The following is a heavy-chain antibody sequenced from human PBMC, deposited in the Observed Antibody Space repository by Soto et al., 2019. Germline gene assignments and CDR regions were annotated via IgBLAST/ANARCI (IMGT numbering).Heavy chain of an antibody. Sequence: HPGGSLRLSCAASGFTCSNYWMHWVCQAQGKGLVWVSRINSDGSTTSHADSVKGRFTISRDNAKNTLYLQMNSLRAEDTAVYYCARLPGYSTGWTPFDFWGQGTQVTVSS. J-gene: IGHJ4*02. CDR3: ARLPGYSTGWTPFDF. D-gene: IGHD6-19*01. CDR1: GFTCSNYW. CDR2: INSDGSTT. V-gene: IGHV3-74*01.